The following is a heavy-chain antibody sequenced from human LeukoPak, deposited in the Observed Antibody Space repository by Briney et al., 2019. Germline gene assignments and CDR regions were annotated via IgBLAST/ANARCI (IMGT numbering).Heavy chain of an antibody. CDR3: SRGSDESKTGDS. CDR2: MHPYGFT. Sequence: SETLSLTCAVYIGSFNHYYWSWIRQPPGKGLEWIGKMHPYGFTNVNPSLTSRVSISIDTSKNQFSLTLTCLSAADPAIYYCSRGSDESKTGDSWGQGSLVTVSS. D-gene: IGHD3-9*01. CDR1: IGSFNHYY. V-gene: IGHV4-34*01. J-gene: IGHJ4*02.